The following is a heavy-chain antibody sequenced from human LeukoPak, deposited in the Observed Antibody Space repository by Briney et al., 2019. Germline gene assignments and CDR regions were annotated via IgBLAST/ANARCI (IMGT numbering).Heavy chain of an antibody. Sequence: PGGSLRLSCAASGFTFSLYWMTWVRQAPGKGLEWVANINHDGIERYYVDSVKGRFTISRDNAKNSLYLQMNSLRAEDTAIYYCATYYYDNSGLIWGQGTLVTVSS. V-gene: IGHV3-7*01. CDR2: INHDGIER. J-gene: IGHJ4*02. D-gene: IGHD3-22*01. CDR1: GFTFSLYW. CDR3: ATYYYDNSGLI.